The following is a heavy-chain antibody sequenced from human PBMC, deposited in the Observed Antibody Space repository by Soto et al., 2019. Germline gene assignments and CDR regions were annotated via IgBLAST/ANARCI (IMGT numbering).Heavy chain of an antibody. D-gene: IGHD1-26*01. CDR1: GFTFSSYS. CDR3: ASEEGASAFDI. V-gene: IGHV3-48*01. Sequence: GGSLRLSCAASGFTFSSYSMNWVRQAPGKGLEWVSYISSSSSTIYYADSVKGRFTISRDNAKNSLYLQMNSLRAEDTAVYYCASEEGASAFDIWGQGTMVTVSS. J-gene: IGHJ3*02. CDR2: ISSSSSTI.